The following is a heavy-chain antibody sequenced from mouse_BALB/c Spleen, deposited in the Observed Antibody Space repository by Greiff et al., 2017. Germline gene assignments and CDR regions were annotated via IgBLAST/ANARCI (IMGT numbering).Heavy chain of an antibody. J-gene: IGHJ3*01. CDR2: INPSNGGT. D-gene: IGHD1-1*01. Sequence: QVQLKQPGAELVKPGASVKLSCKASGYTFTSYYMYWVKQRPGQGLEWIGGINPSNGGTNFNEKFKSKATLTVDKSSSTAYMQLSSLTSEDSAVYYCTRAYGSSYSWFAYWGQGTLVTVSA. CDR1: GYTFTSYY. V-gene: IGHV1S81*02. CDR3: TRAYGSSYSWFAY.